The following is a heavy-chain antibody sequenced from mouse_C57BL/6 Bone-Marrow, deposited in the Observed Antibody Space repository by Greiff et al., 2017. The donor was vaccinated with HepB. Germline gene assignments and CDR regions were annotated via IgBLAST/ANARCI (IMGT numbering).Heavy chain of an antibody. CDR3: ASHYGSSYDWYFDV. D-gene: IGHD1-1*01. CDR2: IGPGSGST. Sequence: QVQLQQSGAELVKPGASVKISCKASGYTFTDYYINWVKQRPGQGLEWIGKIGPGSGSTYYNEKFKGKATLTADKSSSTAYMQLSSLTSEDSAVYFSASHYGSSYDWYFDVWGTGTTVTVSS. CDR1: GYTFTDYY. V-gene: IGHV1-77*01. J-gene: IGHJ1*03.